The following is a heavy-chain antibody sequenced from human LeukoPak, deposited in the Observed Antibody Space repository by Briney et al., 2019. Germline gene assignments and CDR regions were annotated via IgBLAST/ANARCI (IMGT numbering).Heavy chain of an antibody. J-gene: IGHJ4*02. CDR1: GFTVSSNY. CDR3: ARSKGTTQAYDYVWGSYRPFDY. Sequence: GGSLRLSCAASGFTVSSNYMSWVRQAPGKGLEWVSVIYSGGSTYYADSVKGRFTTSRDNAKNSLYLQMNSLRAEDTAVYYCARSKGTTQAYDYVWGSYRPFDYWGQGTLVTVSS. CDR2: IYSGGST. V-gene: IGHV3-66*01. D-gene: IGHD3-16*02.